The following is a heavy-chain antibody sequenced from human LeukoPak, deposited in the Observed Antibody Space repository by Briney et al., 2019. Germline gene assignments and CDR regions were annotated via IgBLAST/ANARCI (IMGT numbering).Heavy chain of an antibody. J-gene: IGHJ4*02. V-gene: IGHV3-23*01. CDR3: AKVTEYSYGPFDY. Sequence: AGGSLRLSCAASGFTFSSYAMSWVRQAPGKGLEWVSAISGSGGSTYYADSVKGRFIISRDNSKNTLYLQMNSLRAEDTAVYYCAKVTEYSYGPFDYWGQGTLVTVSS. CDR1: GFTFSSYA. CDR2: ISGSGGST. D-gene: IGHD5-18*01.